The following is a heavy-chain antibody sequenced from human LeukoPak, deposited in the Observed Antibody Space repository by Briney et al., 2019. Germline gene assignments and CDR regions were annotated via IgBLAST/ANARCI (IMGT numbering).Heavy chain of an antibody. CDR3: AAGDNDSWSGYYGAPDF. V-gene: IGHV1-58*02. CDR1: GSIFSKSA. Sequence: SVKVSCKGSGSIFSKSAIQWVRQARGQRLEWIGWIVVGSGSINYAQKLQERITITRDMSTSTAYMELSSLTSDDTAVYFCAAGDNDSWSGYYGAPDFWGQGTLVTVSS. D-gene: IGHD3-3*01. J-gene: IGHJ4*02. CDR2: IVVGSGSI.